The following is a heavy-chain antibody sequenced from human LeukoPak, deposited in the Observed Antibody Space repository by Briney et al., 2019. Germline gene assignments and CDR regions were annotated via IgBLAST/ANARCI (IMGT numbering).Heavy chain of an antibody. CDR1: GGSFSGYY. D-gene: IGHD6-25*01. Sequence: PSETLSLTCAVYGGSFSGYYWSWIRQPPGKGQEWIGEINHSGSTNYNPSLKSRVTISVDTSKNQFSLKLSSVTAADTAVYYCARPAGYPGLNYFDYWGQGTLVTVSS. V-gene: IGHV4-34*01. CDR2: INHSGST. J-gene: IGHJ4*02. CDR3: ARPAGYPGLNYFDY.